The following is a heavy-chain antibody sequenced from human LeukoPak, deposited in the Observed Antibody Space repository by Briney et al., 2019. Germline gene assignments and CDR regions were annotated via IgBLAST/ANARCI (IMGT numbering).Heavy chain of an antibody. CDR3: AKDTRDLRGAFDI. V-gene: IGHV3-23*01. CDR2: ISGSGGST. D-gene: IGHD3-10*01. CDR1: GFTFSSYA. Sequence: GGSLRLSCAASGFTFSSYAMSWVRQAPGKGLEWVSAISGSGGSTYYADSVKGRFTISRDNAKNSLYLQMNSLRAEDTALYYCAKDTRDLRGAFDIWGQGTMVTVSS. J-gene: IGHJ3*02.